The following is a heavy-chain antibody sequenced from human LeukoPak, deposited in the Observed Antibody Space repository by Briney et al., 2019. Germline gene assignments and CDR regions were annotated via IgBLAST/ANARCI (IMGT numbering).Heavy chain of an antibody. D-gene: IGHD2-15*01. CDR2: INRDGSDT. CDR1: GFTFSNYF. CDR3: VCLGRLPSYGMDV. J-gene: IGHJ6*02. Sequence: GGSLRLSCAASGFTFSNYFMNWVRQSPGKGLVWISRINRDGSDTNYADSVKGRFTISRDNAKNTVYLQMNSVRAEDTAMYYCVCLGRLPSYGMDVWGQGTTVTVSS. V-gene: IGHV3-74*01.